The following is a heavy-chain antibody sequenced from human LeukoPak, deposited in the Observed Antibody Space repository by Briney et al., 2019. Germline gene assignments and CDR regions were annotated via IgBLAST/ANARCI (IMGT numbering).Heavy chain of an antibody. CDR2: IIPILNIT. J-gene: IGHJ5*02. D-gene: IGHD6-19*01. V-gene: IGHV1-69*02. CDR3: ARGGLYSSAWFDP. Sequence: GASVKVSCKASGGTLSSYSISWVRQAPGQGLEWMGRIIPILNITNFEQKYQGRVAITADRSTNIVYMELSSLRSEDTAVYYCARGGLYSSAWFDPWGQGTLVTVSS. CDR1: GGTLSSYS.